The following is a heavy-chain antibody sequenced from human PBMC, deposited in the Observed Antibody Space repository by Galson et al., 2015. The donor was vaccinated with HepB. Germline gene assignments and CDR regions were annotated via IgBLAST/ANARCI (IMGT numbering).Heavy chain of an antibody. Sequence: SLRLSCAASGFTFTTFSMNWVRQAPGKGLEWVSAISWNSGTKGYVDSVKGRFTISRDNAKNFLYLEMNSLRAEDTALYYCAKDLTGYCSTTSCYGTYTALDFWGQGTLVTVSS. CDR2: ISWNSGTK. J-gene: IGHJ4*02. CDR1: GFTFTTFS. D-gene: IGHD2-2*01. CDR3: AKDLTGYCSTTSCYGTYTALDF. V-gene: IGHV3-9*01.